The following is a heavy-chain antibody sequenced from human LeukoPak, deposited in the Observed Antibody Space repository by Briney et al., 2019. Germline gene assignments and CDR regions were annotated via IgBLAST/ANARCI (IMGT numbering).Heavy chain of an antibody. J-gene: IGHJ3*02. CDR3: AREMGSTGRALDI. V-gene: IGHV4-4*07. Sequence: SETLSLTWTVSGDSISSYFWSWIRQPAGKGLEWIGRISTSGTTNYNASLKSRLTMSLDTSKHQFSLNLTSVTAADTAVYYCAREMGSTGRALDIWGQATMVTVSS. CDR2: ISTSGTT. D-gene: IGHD1-26*01. CDR1: GDSISSYF.